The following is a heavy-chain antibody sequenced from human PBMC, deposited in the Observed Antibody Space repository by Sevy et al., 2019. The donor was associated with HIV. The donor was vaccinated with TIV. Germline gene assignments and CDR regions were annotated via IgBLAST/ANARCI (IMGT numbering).Heavy chain of an antibody. J-gene: IGHJ5*02. D-gene: IGHD3-22*01. CDR1: GGSFSGYY. V-gene: IGHV4-34*01. CDR3: ARGQEYYYDSSGYYSLYNWFDP. Sequence: SETLSLTCAVYGGSFSGYYWSWIRQPPGKGLERIGEINHSGSTKYNPSLKSRVTISVDTSKNQFSLKLSSVTAADTAVYYCARGQEYYYDSSGYYSLYNWFDPWGQGTLVTVSS. CDR2: INHSGST.